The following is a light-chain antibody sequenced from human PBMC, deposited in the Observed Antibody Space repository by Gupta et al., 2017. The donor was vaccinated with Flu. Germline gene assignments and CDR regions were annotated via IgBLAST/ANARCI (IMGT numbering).Light chain of an antibody. V-gene: IGLV1-44*01. CDR1: SSNIGSNT. Sequence: QSVLTQPHAASGTPGQRVSIYCSGSSSNIGSNTVNWYQQLPGTAPKLLIYSNNQRPSGVPDRFSGSKSGTSASLAISGLQSEDDADYYCAAWDDSLNGYVFGTGTKFTVL. J-gene: IGLJ1*01. CDR2: SNN. CDR3: AAWDDSLNGYV.